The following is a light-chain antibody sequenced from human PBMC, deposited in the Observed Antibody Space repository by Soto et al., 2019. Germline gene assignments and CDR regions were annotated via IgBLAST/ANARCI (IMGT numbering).Light chain of an antibody. V-gene: IGKV3-15*01. CDR3: QQYNNWPRT. Sequence: EIVMTQSPATLSVSPGERATLSCRASQSVSSNLSWYQQKPGQAPRLLIYGASTRATGIPARFSGSGSGTEFPLTISSLQSADFAVYYCQQYNNWPRTFGPGTKVDIK. CDR1: QSVSSN. CDR2: GAS. J-gene: IGKJ3*01.